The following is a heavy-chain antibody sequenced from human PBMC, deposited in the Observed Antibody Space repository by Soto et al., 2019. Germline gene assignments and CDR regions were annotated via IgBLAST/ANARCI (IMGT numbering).Heavy chain of an antibody. CDR1: GFTFSSYG. D-gene: IGHD3-22*01. V-gene: IGHV3-30*18. CDR2: ISYDGSNK. J-gene: IGHJ4*02. CDR3: AKEEEKYYYDSSGPLFDY. Sequence: GGSLRLSCAASGFTFSSYGMHWVRQAPGKGLEWVAVISYDGSNKYYADSVKGRFTISRDNSKNTLYLQMNSLRAEDTAVYYCAKEEEKYYYDSSGPLFDYWGQGTLVTVSS.